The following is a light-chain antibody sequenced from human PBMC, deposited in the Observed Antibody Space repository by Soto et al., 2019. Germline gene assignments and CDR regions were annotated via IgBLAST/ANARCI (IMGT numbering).Light chain of an antibody. CDR1: NSNIGSNT. J-gene: IGLJ1*01. Sequence: QSVLTQTPSASATAGQRVTISCSGTNSNIGSNTIAWYQQLPGTAPKRLIHSNNQRPSGVPDRFSASKSGTSASLAIGGLXSEDEADYYCATWDDSLNGYVFGTGTKVTVL. CDR2: SNN. V-gene: IGLV1-44*01. CDR3: ATWDDSLNGYV.